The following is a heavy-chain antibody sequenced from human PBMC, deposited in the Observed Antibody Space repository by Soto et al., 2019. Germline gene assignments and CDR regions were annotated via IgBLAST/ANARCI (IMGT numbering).Heavy chain of an antibody. J-gene: IGHJ4*02. D-gene: IGHD1-26*01. Sequence: SETLSLTCTVSGGSISSYYWSWIRQPPGKGLEWIGYIYYSGSTNYNPSLKSRVTISVDTSKNQFSLKLSSVTAADTAVYYCARVSGRSYFDSWGQGTLVTVSS. CDR2: IYYSGST. CDR3: ARVSGRSYFDS. CDR1: GGSISSYY. V-gene: IGHV4-59*01.